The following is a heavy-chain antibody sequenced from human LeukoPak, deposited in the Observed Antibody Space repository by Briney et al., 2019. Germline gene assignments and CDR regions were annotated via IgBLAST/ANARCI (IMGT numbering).Heavy chain of an antibody. CDR2: INHSGST. D-gene: IGHD5-18*01. Sequence: SETLSLTCAVYGGPFSGYYWSWIRQPPGKGLEWIGEINHSGSTNYNPSLKSRVTISVDTSKNQFSLKLSSVTAADTAVYYCARGGGYSYGFYYFDYWGQGTLVTVSS. CDR1: GGPFSGYY. V-gene: IGHV4-34*01. J-gene: IGHJ4*02. CDR3: ARGGGYSYGFYYFDY.